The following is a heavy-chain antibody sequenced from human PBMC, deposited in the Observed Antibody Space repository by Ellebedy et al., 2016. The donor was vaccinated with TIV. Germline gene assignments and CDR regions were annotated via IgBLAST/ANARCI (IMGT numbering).Heavy chain of an antibody. J-gene: IGHJ3*02. Sequence: PGGSLRLSCAASGFTLSSNYMSWVRQAPGKGREWVSVLYSGGGTYYADSVKGRFTISRDNSKNTLYLQMNSLRAEDTAVYYCVRSIVVVTAGVYDAFDIWGQGTMVTVSS. CDR2: LYSGGGT. CDR1: GFTLSSNY. CDR3: VRSIVVVTAGVYDAFDI. V-gene: IGHV3-53*01. D-gene: IGHD2-21*02.